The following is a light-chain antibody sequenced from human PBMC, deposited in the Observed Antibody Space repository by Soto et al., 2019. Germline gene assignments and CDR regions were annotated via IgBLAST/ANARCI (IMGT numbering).Light chain of an antibody. J-gene: IGKJ1*01. CDR2: AAY. CDR1: RAISSY. V-gene: IGKV1-39*01. Sequence: DIQITQFPSSLSASVVDRVTITCRAGRAISSYLNWYQQKPGKAPKVLIYAAYSLQSGVPSRFSGSGSGTEFTLTISSLQPEDSATYYCQQTFTTLETFGQGTKVDIK. CDR3: QQTFTTLET.